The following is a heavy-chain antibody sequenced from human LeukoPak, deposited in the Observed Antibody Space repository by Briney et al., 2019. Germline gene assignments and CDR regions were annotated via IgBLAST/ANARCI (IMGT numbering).Heavy chain of an antibody. D-gene: IGHD3-16*01. CDR1: GFTFSSYS. J-gene: IGHJ4*02. CDR3: ARAGGDY. CDR2: ISSSSSYI. V-gene: IGHV3-21*01. Sequence: NPGGSLRLSCAASGFTFSSYSMNWVRQAPGKGLEWVSSISSSSSYIYYADSVKGRFTISGDNSKNTLYLQMGSLRAEDMAVYYCARAGGDYWGQGTLVTVSS.